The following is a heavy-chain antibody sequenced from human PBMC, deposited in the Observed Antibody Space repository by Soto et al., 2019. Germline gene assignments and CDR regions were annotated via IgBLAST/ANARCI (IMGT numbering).Heavy chain of an antibody. CDR2: IYQSVSI. CDR1: SGSFSGYH. D-gene: IGHD3-16*01. CDR3: ARHGGYYFDY. V-gene: IGHV4-34*01. J-gene: IGHJ4*02. Sequence: QVQLQQWGAGLLKPSETLSLTCAVYSGSFSGYHWSWIRQPPGKGLEWIGEIYQSVSIIYNPSLKSRATISGDSSKNQFSLELSSVTAADTGVYYCARHGGYYFDYWGQGTLVTVSS.